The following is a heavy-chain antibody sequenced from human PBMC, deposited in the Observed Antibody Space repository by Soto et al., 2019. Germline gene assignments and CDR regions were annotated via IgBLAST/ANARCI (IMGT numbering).Heavy chain of an antibody. D-gene: IGHD6-6*01. CDR1: GGTFSSYA. V-gene: IGHV1-69*06. Sequence: QVQLVQSGAEVKKPGSSVKVSCKASGGTFSSYAISWVRQAPGQGLEWMGGIIPIFGTANYAQKFQGRVTITADKSTSTAYMELSSLRSEDTAVYYCARDWGYSSSSGLIWFDPWGQGTLVTVSS. CDR3: ARDWGYSSSSGLIWFDP. J-gene: IGHJ5*02. CDR2: IIPIFGTA.